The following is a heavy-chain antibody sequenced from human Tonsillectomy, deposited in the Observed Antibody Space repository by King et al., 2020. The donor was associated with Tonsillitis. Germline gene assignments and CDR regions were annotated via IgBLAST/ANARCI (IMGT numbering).Heavy chain of an antibody. CDR1: GYTFTSYY. V-gene: IGHV1-46*01. D-gene: IGHD3-22*01. J-gene: IGHJ3*02. CDR3: ARDFQYCYDSSGDAFDI. CDR2: INPSGGST. Sequence: QLVQSGAEVKKPGASVKVSCKASGYTFTSYYMHWVRQAPGQGLEWMGIINPSGGSTSYAQKFQGRVTMTRDTSTSTVYMELSSLRPEDTAVYYCARDFQYCYDSSGDAFDIWGQGTMVTVSS.